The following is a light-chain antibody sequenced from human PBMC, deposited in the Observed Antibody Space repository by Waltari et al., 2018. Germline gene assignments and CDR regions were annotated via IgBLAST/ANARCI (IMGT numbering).Light chain of an antibody. CDR1: SSNVGSSY. V-gene: IGLV1-47*01. Sequence: QSVLTQPPSASGTPGQRVTISCSGSSSNVGSSYVYWYQHLPGAAPKVLMFRDDERASGIPDRFSGSKSGTSASLAISGLRSEDEADYYWAAWDDSLSCWVFGGGTKLTVL. CDR3: AAWDDSLSCWV. CDR2: RDD. J-gene: IGLJ3*02.